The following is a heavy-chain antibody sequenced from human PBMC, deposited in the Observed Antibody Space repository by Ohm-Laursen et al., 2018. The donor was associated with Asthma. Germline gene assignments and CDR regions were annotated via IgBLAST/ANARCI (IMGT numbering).Heavy chain of an antibody. CDR1: GFTFSNHW. J-gene: IGHJ1*01. Sequence: SLRLSCSASGFTFSNHWMTWVRQVPGKGLEWVASISTASTFIYYADSVRGRFTTSRDNAKNSVYLQMNSLRAEDTALYYCARIGPEWELPGREYSLHHWGQGTQVTASS. CDR3: ARIGPEWELPGREYSLHH. D-gene: IGHD1-26*01. CDR2: ISTASTFI. V-gene: IGHV3-21*01.